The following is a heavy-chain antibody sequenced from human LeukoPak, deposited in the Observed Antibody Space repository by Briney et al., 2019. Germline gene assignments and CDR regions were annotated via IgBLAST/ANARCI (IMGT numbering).Heavy chain of an antibody. D-gene: IGHD3-3*01. CDR3: ARGLKRISGFRSGSPYYFDY. Sequence: SETLSLTCAVYGGSFSGYYWGWIRQPPGKGLEWIGEINHSGSTNYNPSLKSRVTISVDTSKNQFSLKLSSVTAADTAVYYCARGLKRISGFRSGSPYYFDYWGQGTLVTVSS. CDR2: INHSGST. V-gene: IGHV4-34*01. J-gene: IGHJ4*02. CDR1: GGSFSGYY.